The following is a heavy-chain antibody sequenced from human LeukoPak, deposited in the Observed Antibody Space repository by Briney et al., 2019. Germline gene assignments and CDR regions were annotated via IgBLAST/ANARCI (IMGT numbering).Heavy chain of an antibody. D-gene: IGHD2-2*01. CDR2: MNPNTGNT. V-gene: IGHV1-8*02. J-gene: IGHJ5*02. CDR3: ATTRGVPAFDP. CDR1: GYTFTSYD. Sequence: ASVKVSCKASGYTFTSYDINWVRQATGQGLEWMAWMNPNTGNTGYAQKFQGRVTLTKDTSISTAYMELSSLRSEDSAVYYCATTRGVPAFDPWGQGTLVTVSS.